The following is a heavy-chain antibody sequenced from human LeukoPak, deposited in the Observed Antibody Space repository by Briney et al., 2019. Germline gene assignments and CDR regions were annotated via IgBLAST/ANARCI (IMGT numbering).Heavy chain of an antibody. D-gene: IGHD3-16*02. CDR3: ARVVVHGHSDY. CDR1: GGSISSYY. Sequence: SETLSLTCTVSGGSISSYYWSWIRQPPGKTLEWIGYIFYTGSTKYNPSLKSRVTISVDTSKNQFSLKLTSVTAADTAVYYYARVVVHGHSDYWGQGALVTVSS. J-gene: IGHJ4*02. V-gene: IGHV4-59*08. CDR2: IFYTGST.